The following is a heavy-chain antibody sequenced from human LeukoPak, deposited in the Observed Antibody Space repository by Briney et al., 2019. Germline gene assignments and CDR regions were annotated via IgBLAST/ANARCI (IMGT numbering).Heavy chain of an antibody. V-gene: IGHV4-30-2*01. D-gene: IGHD6-19*01. Sequence: PSETLSLTCTVSGGSISSGGYYWSWIRQPPGKGLEWIGYIYHSGSTYYNPSLKSRVTISVDRSKNQFSLKLSSVTAADTAVYYCARVDSSGWWNDYWGQGTLVTVSS. CDR3: ARVDSSGWWNDY. CDR2: IYHSGST. J-gene: IGHJ4*02. CDR1: GGSISSGGYY.